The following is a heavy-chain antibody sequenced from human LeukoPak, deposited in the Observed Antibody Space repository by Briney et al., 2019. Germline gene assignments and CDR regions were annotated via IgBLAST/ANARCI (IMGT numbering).Heavy chain of an antibody. CDR1: GFTFSSYW. J-gene: IGHJ4*02. D-gene: IGHD2-15*01. V-gene: IGHV3-30*18. CDR3: AKDRGYCSGGSCYSRPNYFDY. CDR2: ISYDGSNK. Sequence: PGGSLRLSCAASGFTFSSYWMSWVRQAPGKGLEWVAVISYDGSNKYYADSVKGRFTISRDNSKNTLYLQMNSLRAEDTAVYYCAKDRGYCSGGSCYSRPNYFDYWGQGTLVTVSS.